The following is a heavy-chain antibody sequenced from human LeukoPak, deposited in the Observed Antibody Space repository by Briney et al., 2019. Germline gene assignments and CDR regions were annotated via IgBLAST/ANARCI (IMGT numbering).Heavy chain of an antibody. CDR2: ISSNGGST. Sequence: LAGGSLRLSCAASGFTFSSYAMHWVRQAPGKGLEYVSAISSNGGSTYYANSVKGRFTISRDNSKNTLYLQMGSLRAEDMAVYYCARDGSYLEMGAFDIWGQGTMVTVSS. V-gene: IGHV3-64*01. J-gene: IGHJ3*02. CDR1: GFTFSSYA. CDR3: ARDGSYLEMGAFDI. D-gene: IGHD1-26*01.